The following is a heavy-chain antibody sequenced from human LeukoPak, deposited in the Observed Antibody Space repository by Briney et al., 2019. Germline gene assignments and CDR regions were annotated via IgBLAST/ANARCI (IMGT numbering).Heavy chain of an antibody. V-gene: IGHV3-30*01. J-gene: IGHJ4*02. CDR1: GFTFSSYA. D-gene: IGHD4-11*01. Sequence: PGRSLRLSCAASGFTFSSYAMHWVRQAPGKGLEWVAVISYDGSNKYYADSVKGRFTISRDNSKNTLYLQMNSLRAEDTAVYYCARGLAGTVTSTFDYWGQGTPVTVSS. CDR2: ISYDGSNK. CDR3: ARGLAGTVTSTFDY.